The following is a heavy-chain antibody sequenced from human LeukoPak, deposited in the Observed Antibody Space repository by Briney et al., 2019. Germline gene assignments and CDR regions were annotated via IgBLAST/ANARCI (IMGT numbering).Heavy chain of an antibody. CDR2: ITSSGNTT. CDR1: GFTFRNYA. D-gene: IGHD1-26*01. V-gene: IGHV3-23*01. J-gene: IGHJ2*01. CDR3: AKDFGGSDYDWYLDL. Sequence: PGGSLRLSCAASGFTFRNYAMSWVRQAPGKGLEWVAGITSSGNTTYYADPVKGRFTISRDNSRNILYLQMNSLRAEDTAIYYCAKDFGGSDYDWYLDLWGRGTVVTVSS.